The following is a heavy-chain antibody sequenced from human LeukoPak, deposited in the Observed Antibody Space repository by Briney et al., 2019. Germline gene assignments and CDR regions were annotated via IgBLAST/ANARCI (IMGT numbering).Heavy chain of an antibody. D-gene: IGHD3-22*01. CDR2: MSPSGTT. J-gene: IGHJ4*02. V-gene: IGHV4-61*01. CDR1: GDSVSSGNYY. Sequence: SETLSLTCTVSGDSVSSGNYYLSWIRQPPGKGLDWITYMSPSGTTKYNPSLKSRVTTSVDTSRTQFSLRLSSVAAADTAVYYCARGQDDRSGTFDYWGQGILVTVSS. CDR3: ARGQDDRSGTFDY.